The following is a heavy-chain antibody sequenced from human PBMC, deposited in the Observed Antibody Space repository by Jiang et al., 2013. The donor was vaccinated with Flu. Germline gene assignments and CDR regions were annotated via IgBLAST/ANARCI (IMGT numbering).Heavy chain of an antibody. CDR2: IYYSGST. CDR3: AAVGCTGNACYY. Sequence: GSGLVKPSETLSLTCTISGASISTYYWTWVRQPPQKGLEWIGHIYYSGSTNYNPSLKSRVTISIDTSKNWFSLRLTSVTAADTAVYYCAAVGCTGNACYY. D-gene: IGHD2-8*02. J-gene: IGHJ6*01. CDR1: GASISTYY. V-gene: IGHV4-59*01.